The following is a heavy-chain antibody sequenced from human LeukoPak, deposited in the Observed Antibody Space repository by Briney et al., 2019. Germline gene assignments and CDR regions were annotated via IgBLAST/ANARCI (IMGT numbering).Heavy chain of an antibody. Sequence: GASVKVSCKASGYSFSDYYMHWVRQAPGQGLEWMAWINPGSGGTHYAQKFQGRVTLTRDTSLSTAYMELSRLRSDDTAVYYCAKDISTHMEPPDWFDSWGQGTLVTVSS. CDR2: INPGSGGT. D-gene: IGHD1-1*01. V-gene: IGHV1-2*02. CDR1: GYSFSDYY. J-gene: IGHJ5*01. CDR3: AKDISTHMEPPDWFDS.